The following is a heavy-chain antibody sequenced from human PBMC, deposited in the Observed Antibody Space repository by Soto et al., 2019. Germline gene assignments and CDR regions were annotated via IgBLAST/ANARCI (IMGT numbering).Heavy chain of an antibody. J-gene: IGHJ6*02. V-gene: IGHV1-69*13. CDR1: GGTFSSDA. D-gene: IGHD3-3*01. CDR2: IIPIFGTA. Sequence: SVKVSCKASGGTFSSDAISWVRQAPGQGLEWMGGIIPIFGTANYAQKFQGRVTITADESRSTAYMELSSLRSEDTAVYYCARAEPYYDFWSGSNYYYYGMDVWGQGTTVTVSS. CDR3: ARAEPYYDFWSGSNYYYYGMDV.